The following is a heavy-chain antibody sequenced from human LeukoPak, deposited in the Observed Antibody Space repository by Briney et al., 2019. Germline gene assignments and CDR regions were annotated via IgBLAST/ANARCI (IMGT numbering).Heavy chain of an antibody. V-gene: IGHV4-4*07. D-gene: IGHD3-3*01. Sequence: PSETLSLTCTVSGGSINNYYWSWIRQPAGKGLEWIGRIYTTWDTNYNPSLKSRVTMSVDTSKNQFSLKLSSVTAADTAVYYCARDLAWSGYPRYYFDYWGQGTLVTVSS. CDR2: IYTTWDT. J-gene: IGHJ4*02. CDR1: GGSINNYY. CDR3: ARDLAWSGYPRYYFDY.